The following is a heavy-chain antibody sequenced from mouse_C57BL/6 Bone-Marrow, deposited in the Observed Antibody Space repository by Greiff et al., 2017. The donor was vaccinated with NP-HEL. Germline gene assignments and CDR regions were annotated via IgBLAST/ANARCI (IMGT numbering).Heavy chain of an antibody. Sequence: EVQLQQSGPELVKPGASVKISCKASGYTFTDYYMNWVKQSHGKSLEWIGDINPNNGGTSYNQKFKGKATLTVDKSSSTAYMELRSLTSEDSAVYDFARGTYGSSPAWFAYWGQGTLVTVSA. CDR2: INPNNGGT. CDR1: GYTFTDYY. CDR3: ARGTYGSSPAWFAY. J-gene: IGHJ3*01. D-gene: IGHD1-1*01. V-gene: IGHV1-26*01.